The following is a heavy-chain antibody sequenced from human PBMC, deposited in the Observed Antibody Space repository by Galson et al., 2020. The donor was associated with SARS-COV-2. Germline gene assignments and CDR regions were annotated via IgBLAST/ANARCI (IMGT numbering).Heavy chain of an antibody. V-gene: IGHV3-48*01. Sequence: ESLKISCAASGFTFSSYSMHWVRQAPGKGLEWISYISSGSSSIYYADSVKGRFTISRDNAKNSLYLEMNSLRAEDTAVYFCAREGDDSSAYYSEYFQHWGQGTLVTVS. CDR3: AREGDDSSAYYSEYFQH. J-gene: IGHJ1*01. D-gene: IGHD3-22*01. CDR1: GFTFSSYS. CDR2: ISSGSSSI.